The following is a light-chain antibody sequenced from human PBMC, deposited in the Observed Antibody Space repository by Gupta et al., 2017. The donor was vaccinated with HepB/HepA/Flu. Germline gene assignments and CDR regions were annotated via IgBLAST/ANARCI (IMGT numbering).Light chain of an antibody. V-gene: IGKV4-1*01. J-gene: IGKJ4*01. CDR1: QSVLYSSNNKKY. Sequence: EIVMTQSPDSLAVSMGERDTINCKSSQSVLYSSNNKKYLDWYQQKPGQPPKLLIYWTSTRESGVPDRFCGSGSWTDFTLTISSLQAEDVAVYYCQQYYSTPPTFGGGTKVEIK. CDR2: WTS. CDR3: QQYYSTPPT.